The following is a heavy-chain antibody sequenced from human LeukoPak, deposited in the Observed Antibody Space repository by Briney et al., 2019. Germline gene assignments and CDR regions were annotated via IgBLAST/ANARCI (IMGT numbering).Heavy chain of an antibody. CDR3: AREDYVWGSYRSSGSD. V-gene: IGHV3-66*01. Sequence: PGGSLRLSCVASGFTFSLYAMGWVRQAPGKGLEWGSVIYSGGSTYYSDSVKGRFTISRDNSKNRLYLQMNSLRAEDTAVYYCAREDYVWGSYRSSGSDWGQGTLVTVSS. J-gene: IGHJ4*02. D-gene: IGHD3-16*02. CDR1: GFTFSLYA. CDR2: IYSGGST.